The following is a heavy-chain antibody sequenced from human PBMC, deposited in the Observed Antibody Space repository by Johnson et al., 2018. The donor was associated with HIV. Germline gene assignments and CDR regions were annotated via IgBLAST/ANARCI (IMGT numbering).Heavy chain of an antibody. CDR1: GFTVRSNY. J-gene: IGHJ3*02. D-gene: IGHD3-9*01. CDR2: IYSGGSTI. Sequence: QVQLVESGGGVVQPGGSLRLSCAASGFTVRSNYMSWVRQAPGKGLEWVSLIYSGGSTIYYADSVKGRFTISRDNAKNSLYLQVNSLRAEDTAVYYCARGWLFLDAFDIWGQGTMVTVSS. CDR3: ARGWLFLDAFDI. V-gene: IGHV3-11*04.